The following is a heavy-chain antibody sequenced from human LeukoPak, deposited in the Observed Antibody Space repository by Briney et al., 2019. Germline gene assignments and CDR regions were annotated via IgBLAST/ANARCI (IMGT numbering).Heavy chain of an antibody. CDR3: ARDRVSYDFWGSTSIHYGMDV. V-gene: IGHV1-18*01. CDR1: GYTFTSYG. D-gene: IGHD3-3*01. J-gene: IGHJ6*02. Sequence: GASVKVSCKASGYTFTSYGISWVRQAPGQGLEWMGWISAYNGNTNYAQKLQGRVTMTTDTSTSTAYMELRSLRSDDPAVYYCARDRVSYDFWGSTSIHYGMDVWGQGTTVTVS. CDR2: ISAYNGNT.